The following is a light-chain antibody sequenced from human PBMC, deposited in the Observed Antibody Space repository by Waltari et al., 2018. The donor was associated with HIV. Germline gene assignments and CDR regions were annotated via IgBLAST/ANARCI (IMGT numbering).Light chain of an antibody. CDR1: SGNIASNY. CDR3: QSYETSNPVV. CDR2: EDK. J-gene: IGLJ2*01. V-gene: IGLV6-57*01. Sequence: NFMLTQPHSVSESPGKTVTISCTRSSGNIASNYVQWYQQRPGTSPTTVIYEDKKRPPAVPGRFSGSLDIASSSPALTSAGLKTEDEADYYCQSYETSNPVVFGGGTKLTVL.